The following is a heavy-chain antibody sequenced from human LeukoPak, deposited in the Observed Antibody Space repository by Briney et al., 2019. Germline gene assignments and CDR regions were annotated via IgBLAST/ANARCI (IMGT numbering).Heavy chain of an antibody. Sequence: ASVKVSCKASGYTFTSYDINWVRQATGQGLEWMGIINPSGGSTSYAQKFQGRVTMTRDTSISTAYMELSRLRSDDTAVYYCARDQGLGVGDAFDIWGQGQWSPSLQ. D-gene: IGHD3-3*01. V-gene: IGHV1-46*01. CDR2: INPSGGST. J-gene: IGHJ3*02. CDR3: ARDQGLGVGDAFDI. CDR1: GYTFTSYD.